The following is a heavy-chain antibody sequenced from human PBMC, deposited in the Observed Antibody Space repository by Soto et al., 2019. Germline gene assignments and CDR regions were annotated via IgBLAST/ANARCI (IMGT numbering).Heavy chain of an antibody. V-gene: IGHV1-18*01. CDR1: GYNFRNYG. D-gene: IGHD5-12*01. CDR3: ARVIGVASMDH. J-gene: IGHJ4*02. CDR2: IGAYNGNR. Sequence: SVKVSCKASGYNFRNYGITWLRQAPGQGLEWMGWIGAYNGNRKYLQKLQGRVTMTTDTSTNTAYMELTSLKSDDTAVYYCARVIGVASMDHWGQGTQVIVSS.